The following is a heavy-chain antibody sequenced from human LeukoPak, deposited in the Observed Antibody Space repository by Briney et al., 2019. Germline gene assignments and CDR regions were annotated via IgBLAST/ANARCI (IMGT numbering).Heavy chain of an antibody. J-gene: IGHJ6*02. CDR2: ISAYNGNT. Sequence: ASVKVSCKASGYTFTSYGISWVRQAPGQGLEWMGWISAYNGNTNYAQKLQGRVTMTTDTSTSTAYTELRSLRSAATAVYYCARDQRVSQWLRVGYYYGMDVWGQGTTVTVSS. V-gene: IGHV1-18*01. D-gene: IGHD5-12*01. CDR1: GYTFTSYG. CDR3: ARDQRVSQWLRVGYYYGMDV.